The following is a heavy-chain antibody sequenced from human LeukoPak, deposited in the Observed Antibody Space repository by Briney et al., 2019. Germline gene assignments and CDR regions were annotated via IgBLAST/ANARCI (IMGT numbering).Heavy chain of an antibody. J-gene: IGHJ6*02. CDR3: ARASSSWVKRRYYYGLDV. V-gene: IGHV3-21*01. Sequence: GGSLRLSCAASGFTFSTYSMNWVRQAPGKGLEWVSSITRSSYYIYYADSVKGRFTISRDNAKNSLFLQMNSLRAEDTAVYYCARASSSWVKRRYYYGLDVWGQGTTVTVSS. CDR2: ITRSSYYI. D-gene: IGHD6-13*01. CDR1: GFTFSTYS.